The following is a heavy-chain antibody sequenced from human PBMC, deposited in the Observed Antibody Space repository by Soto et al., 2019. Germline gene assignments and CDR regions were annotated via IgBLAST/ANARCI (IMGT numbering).Heavy chain of an antibody. CDR2: IYHSGST. CDR3: AILVVYGGLYYYGMDV. Sequence: KTSETLSLTCAVSGGSISSSNWWSWVRQPPGKGLEWIGEIYHSGSTNYNPSLKSRVTISVDKSKNQFSLKLSSVTAADTAVYYCAILVVYGGLYYYGMDVWGQGTTVTVSS. V-gene: IGHV4-4*02. CDR1: GGSISSSNW. D-gene: IGHD2-8*01. J-gene: IGHJ6*02.